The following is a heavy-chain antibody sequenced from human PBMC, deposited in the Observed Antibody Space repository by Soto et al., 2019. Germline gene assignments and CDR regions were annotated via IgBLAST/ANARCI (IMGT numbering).Heavy chain of an antibody. D-gene: IGHD1-26*01. Sequence: QVQLVQSGAEVKKPGSSVKVSCKASGSTFSSYAISWVRQAPGQGLEWMGGVIPIFGPANYAQKFQGRVTITADESTSTAYMELSGLRSEDTAVYYCARLLSLPERFDPWGQGTLVTVSS. CDR2: VIPIFGPA. V-gene: IGHV1-69*01. J-gene: IGHJ5*02. CDR1: GSTFSSYA. CDR3: ARLLSLPERFDP.